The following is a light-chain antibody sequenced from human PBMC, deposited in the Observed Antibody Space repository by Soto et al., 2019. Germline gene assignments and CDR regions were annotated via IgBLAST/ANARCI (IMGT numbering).Light chain of an antibody. V-gene: IGLV2-14*01. Sequence: SVLTQPASVSGSPGQSITISCTGTSSDVGGYNYVSWYQQHPGKAPKLMIYEVSNRPSGVSFRFSGSKSGNTASLTVSGLQAEDEADYYCSSFAGSNNFPYVFGTGTKVTVL. CDR1: SSDVGGYNY. CDR2: EVS. J-gene: IGLJ1*01. CDR3: SSFAGSNNFPYV.